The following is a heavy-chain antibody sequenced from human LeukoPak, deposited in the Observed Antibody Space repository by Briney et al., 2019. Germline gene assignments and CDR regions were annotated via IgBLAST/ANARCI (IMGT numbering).Heavy chain of an antibody. Sequence: GGSLRLSCAASGFTFSSYAMSWVRQAPGKGLEWVSAISGSGGSTYYADSVKGRFTISRDNSKNSLYLQMNSLRAEDTAVYYCARGGFGSYYAFDIWGQGTMVTVSS. J-gene: IGHJ3*02. V-gene: IGHV3-23*01. CDR3: ARGGFGSYYAFDI. D-gene: IGHD1-26*01. CDR2: ISGSGGST. CDR1: GFTFSSYA.